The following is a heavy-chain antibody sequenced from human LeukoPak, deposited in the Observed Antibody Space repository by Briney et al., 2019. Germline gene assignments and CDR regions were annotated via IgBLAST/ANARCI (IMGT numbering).Heavy chain of an antibody. CDR3: ARGWGDYGLFDY. J-gene: IGHJ4*02. Sequence: ASVKVSCKASGYTFTNYSINWVRQAPGQGLEWMGWIGTYNGNTNYAQKLQGRVTMTTDTSTSTAYMELRSLRSDDTAVYYCARGWGDYGLFDYWGQGTLVTVSS. V-gene: IGHV1-18*01. CDR1: GYTFTNYS. D-gene: IGHD4-17*01. CDR2: IGTYNGNT.